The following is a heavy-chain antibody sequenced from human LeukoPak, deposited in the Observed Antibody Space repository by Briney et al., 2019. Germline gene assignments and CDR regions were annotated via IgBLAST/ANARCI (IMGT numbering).Heavy chain of an antibody. J-gene: IGHJ4*02. CDR1: GGSFSGYY. CDR3: ARGSVGYGDYELGTLDY. CDR2: INHSGST. V-gene: IGHV4-34*01. D-gene: IGHD4-17*01. Sequence: SETLSLTCAVYGGSFSGYYWSWIRQPPGKGLEWIGEINHSGSTNYNPSLKSRVTISVDTSKNQFSLKLSSVTAADTAAYYCARGSVGYGDYELGTLDYWGQGTLVTVSS.